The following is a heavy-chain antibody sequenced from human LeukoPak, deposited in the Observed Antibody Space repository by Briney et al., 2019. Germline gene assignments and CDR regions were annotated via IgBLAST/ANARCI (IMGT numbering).Heavy chain of an antibody. CDR1: GFTFSGSA. Sequence: PGGSLKLSCAASGFTFSGSAMHWVRQASGKGLEWVGRIRSKANSYATAYDASVKGRFTISRDDSKNTAYLQMNSLKTEDTAVYYCTRRQGIAAAGTGDAFDIWGQGTMVTVSS. D-gene: IGHD6-13*01. CDR3: TRRQGIAAAGTGDAFDI. V-gene: IGHV3-73*01. CDR2: IRSKANSYAT. J-gene: IGHJ3*02.